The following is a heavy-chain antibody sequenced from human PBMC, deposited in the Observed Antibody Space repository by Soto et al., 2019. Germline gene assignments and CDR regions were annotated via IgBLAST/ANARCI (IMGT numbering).Heavy chain of an antibody. J-gene: IGHJ4*02. CDR3: VIQRSAVVY. CDR2: INPNNGGT. D-gene: IGHD2-15*01. CDR1: GYSFTGNS. V-gene: IGHV1-2*04. Sequence: ASVKVSCKASGYSFTGNSMHWVRQAPGQGLEWMGWINPNNGGTNYAQKFQGWVAMTRDTSVSTAYMDLNRLKSDDTAVYCCVIQRSAVVYWGQGTLVTVSS.